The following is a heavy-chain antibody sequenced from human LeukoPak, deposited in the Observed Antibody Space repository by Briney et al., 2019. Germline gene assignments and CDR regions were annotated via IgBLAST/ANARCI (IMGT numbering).Heavy chain of an antibody. CDR3: AKAPWGEMAIYYFDY. Sequence: PGGSLRLSCAGSGFTFKSHWMHWVRQAPGKGLVWVSRISFDGNTTSYADSVRGRFTISRDNAKNTLYLEMNSLRVEDTAVYYCAKAPWGEMAIYYFDYWGQGTLVTVSS. J-gene: IGHJ4*02. CDR1: GFTFKSHW. D-gene: IGHD5-24*01. V-gene: IGHV3-74*01. CDR2: ISFDGNTT.